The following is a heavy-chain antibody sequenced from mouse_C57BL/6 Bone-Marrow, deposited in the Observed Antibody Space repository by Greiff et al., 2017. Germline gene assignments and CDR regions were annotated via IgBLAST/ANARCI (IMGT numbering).Heavy chain of an antibody. D-gene: IGHD2-2*01. Sequence: VKLVESGPELVKPGASVKISCKASGYAFSSSWMNWVKQRPGKGLEWIGGIYPGDGDTNYNGKFKGKATLTADKSSSTAYMQLSSLTSEDSAVYFCARFIYYGYYFDYWGQGTTLTVSS. V-gene: IGHV1-82*01. CDR3: ARFIYYGYYFDY. J-gene: IGHJ2*01. CDR1: GYAFSSSW. CDR2: IYPGDGDT.